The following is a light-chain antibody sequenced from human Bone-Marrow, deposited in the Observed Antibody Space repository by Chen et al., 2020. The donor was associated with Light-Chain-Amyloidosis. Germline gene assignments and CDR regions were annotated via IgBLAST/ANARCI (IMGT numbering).Light chain of an antibody. Sequence: QSALTQPASVSGSPGQSIPISCTGTSSDVGGDNHVSWYQQHPDKAPKLMIYEVTNRPSWVPDLFSGSKSDNTASLTISGLQTEDEADYFCSSYTITNTLVFGSGTRVTVL. CDR3: SSYTITNTLV. V-gene: IGLV2-14*01. J-gene: IGLJ1*01. CDR1: SSDVGGDNH. CDR2: EVT.